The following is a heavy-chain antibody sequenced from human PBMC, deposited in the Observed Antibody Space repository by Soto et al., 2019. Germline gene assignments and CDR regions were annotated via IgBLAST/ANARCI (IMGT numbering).Heavy chain of an antibody. CDR1: EFTFSTYA. D-gene: IGHD3-10*01. V-gene: IGHV3-23*01. CDR2: ISNSGDNT. Sequence: EVQLLESGGALVQPGGSLRLSCAASEFTFSTYAMTWVRQAPGKGLEWVSGISNSGDNTYYGDSVKGRFTISRDNSKNTLYLQMNSLRAEDTAVYYCARDLTYYYGSGVMKQTLMEGDYYYGMDVWGQGTTVTVSS. CDR3: ARDLTYYYGSGVMKQTLMEGDYYYGMDV. J-gene: IGHJ6*02.